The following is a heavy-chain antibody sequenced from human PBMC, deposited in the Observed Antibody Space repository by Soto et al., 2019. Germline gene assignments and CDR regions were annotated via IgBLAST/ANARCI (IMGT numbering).Heavy chain of an antibody. J-gene: IGHJ5*02. CDR2: INHSGST. CDR3: ARVVNYYGSGSSGFDP. V-gene: IGHV4-34*01. D-gene: IGHD3-10*01. Sequence: QLQLQQWRAGLLKPSETLSLTFAVYGGSFSGYYWSWIRQPPGKGLEWIGEINHSGSTNYNPSLKSRVTISVDTSKNQFSLKLSSVTAADTAVYYCARVVNYYGSGSSGFDPWGQGTLVTVSS. CDR1: GGSFSGYY.